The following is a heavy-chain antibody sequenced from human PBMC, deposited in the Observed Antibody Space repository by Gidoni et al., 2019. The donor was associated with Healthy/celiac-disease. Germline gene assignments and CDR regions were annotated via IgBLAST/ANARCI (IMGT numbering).Heavy chain of an antibody. J-gene: IGHJ4*02. CDR3: AKGGFNWNYEGDY. CDR2: ISGSGGST. D-gene: IGHD1-7*01. V-gene: IGHV3-23*01. CDR1: GFPFSSYA. Sequence: EVQLLESGGGLVQPGGSLRLSCAASGFPFSSYAMSWVRQAPGKGLEWVSAISGSGGSTYYADSVKGRFTISRDNSKNTLYLQMNSLRAEDTAVYYCAKGGFNWNYEGDYWGQGTLVTVSS.